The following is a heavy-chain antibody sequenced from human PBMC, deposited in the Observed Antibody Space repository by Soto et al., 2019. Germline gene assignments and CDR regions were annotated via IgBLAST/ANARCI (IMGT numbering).Heavy chain of an antibody. D-gene: IGHD2-21*01. CDR2: IYVTGAV. Sequence: SETLSLTCTVSGGSISSYYWSWIRQVPGEGLEWIGHIYVTGAVDYNPSLRDRITISQDTSERQFSLNLRLVTAADTAVYYCARLRIATNNYKWFDPWGQGTLVTVSS. CDR1: GGSISSYY. CDR3: ARLRIATNNYKWFDP. J-gene: IGHJ5*02. V-gene: IGHV4-59*06.